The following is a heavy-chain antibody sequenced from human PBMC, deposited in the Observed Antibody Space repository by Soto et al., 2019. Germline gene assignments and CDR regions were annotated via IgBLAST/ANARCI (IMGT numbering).Heavy chain of an antibody. V-gene: IGHV3-23*01. J-gene: IGHJ4*02. Sequence: EVQLLESGGGLVQPGGSLRLSCAASGFTFSSYAMSWVRQAPGKGLEWVSAISGSGGSTYYADSVKGRFTISRDNSKNTLYLQMNSLRAEETAVYYCAKASGGYYGFGYWGQGTLVTVSS. CDR1: GFTFSSYA. D-gene: IGHD3-22*01. CDR3: AKASGGYYGFGY. CDR2: ISGSGGST.